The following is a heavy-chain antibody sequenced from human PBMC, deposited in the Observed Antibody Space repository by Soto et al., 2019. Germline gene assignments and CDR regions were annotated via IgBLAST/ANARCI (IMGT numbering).Heavy chain of an antibody. CDR3: ARGLTMVRGVILDAFDI. D-gene: IGHD3-10*01. J-gene: IGHJ3*02. V-gene: IGHV1-3*01. Sequence: QVQLVQSGAEVKKPGASVKVSCKASGYTFTSYAMHWVRQAPGQRLEWMGWINAGNSNTKYSQNFQGRVTITRDTSASTAYMELSSLRSEDTAVYYCARGLTMVRGVILDAFDIWGQGTMVTVSS. CDR1: GYTFTSYA. CDR2: INAGNSNT.